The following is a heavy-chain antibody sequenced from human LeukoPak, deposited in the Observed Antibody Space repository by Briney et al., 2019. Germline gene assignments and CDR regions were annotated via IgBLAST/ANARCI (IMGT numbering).Heavy chain of an antibody. Sequence: GGSLRLSCAASGFTFSSYWMSWVRQAPGKGLEWVAVISHDERNKYYADSVKGRFIISRDNSKNTLYLQMNSLRTEDTALYYCARPSPPGDGYNPCDYWGQGTLVTVSS. D-gene: IGHD5-24*01. CDR1: GFTFSSYW. J-gene: IGHJ4*02. CDR3: ARPSPPGDGYNPCDY. CDR2: ISHDERNK. V-gene: IGHV3-30*03.